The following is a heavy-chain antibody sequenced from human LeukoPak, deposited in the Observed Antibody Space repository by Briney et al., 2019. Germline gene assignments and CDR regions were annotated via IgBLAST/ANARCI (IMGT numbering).Heavy chain of an antibody. CDR1: GGSISSSSYY. D-gene: IGHD3-10*01. V-gene: IGHV4-39*07. Sequence: SETLSLTCTVSGGSISSSSYYWGWIRQPPGKGLEWIGSIYYSGSTYYNPSLKSRVTISVDTSKNQFSLKLSSVTAADTAVYYCARDFTLYGSGMGFDYWGQGTLVTASS. CDR2: IYYSGST. J-gene: IGHJ4*02. CDR3: ARDFTLYGSGMGFDY.